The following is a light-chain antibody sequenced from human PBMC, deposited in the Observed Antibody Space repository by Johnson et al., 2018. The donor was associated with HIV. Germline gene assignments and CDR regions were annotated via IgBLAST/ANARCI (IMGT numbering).Light chain of an antibody. Sequence: QSVLTQSPSVSAAPGQKVTISCSGSSSNIGNNYVSWYQQLPGTAPKLLIYDNNKRPSGIPDRFSGSKSGTSATLGITGLQSGDEADYYFGTWDNSLSVYVFGAGTKVTVL. CDR3: GTWDNSLSVYV. J-gene: IGLJ1*01. CDR2: DNN. CDR1: SSNIGNNY. V-gene: IGLV1-51*01.